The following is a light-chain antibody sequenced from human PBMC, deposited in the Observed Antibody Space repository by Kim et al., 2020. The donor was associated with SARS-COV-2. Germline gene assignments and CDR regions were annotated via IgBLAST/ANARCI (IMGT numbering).Light chain of an antibody. J-gene: IGKJ4*01. V-gene: IGKV1-39*01. CDR3: QQGYSTPLT. CDR1: QSISIY. CDR2: AAS. Sequence: DIQMTQFPSSLSASIGDRVTITCRASQSISIYLHWYQQKPGRAPKLLIYAASSLQSGAPSRFSGSGSGTDFTLTISSLQREDFATYYCQQGYSTPLTFGGGTKVDIK.